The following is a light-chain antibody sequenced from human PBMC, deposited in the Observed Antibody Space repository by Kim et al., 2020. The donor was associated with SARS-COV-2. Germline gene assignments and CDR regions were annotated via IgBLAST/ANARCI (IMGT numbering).Light chain of an antibody. CDR3: QQRSSWPLT. CDR1: QSLFTY. Sequence: LSTGESATLSCRAGQSLFTYFAWYQQTRGHAPRLLIYDASSSASGIPARFGGSGSGTDFTLTISSLEPEDSATYYCQQRSSWPLTFGGGTKVDIK. V-gene: IGKV3-11*01. CDR2: DAS. J-gene: IGKJ4*01.